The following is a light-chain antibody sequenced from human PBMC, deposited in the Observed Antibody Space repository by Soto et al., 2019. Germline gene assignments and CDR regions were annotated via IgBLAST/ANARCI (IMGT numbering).Light chain of an antibody. CDR1: QSVITRSNNKNY. J-gene: IGKJ3*01. V-gene: IGKV4-1*01. CDR3: QQYYSTPFT. CDR2: WAS. Sequence: DIVMNQSPDSLAVSLGERATINCKSSQSVITRSNNKNYLAWYQQKPGQPPKLLIYWASTRESGVPDRFSGSGSGTDFTLSISGLQAEDVAVYYCQQYYSTPFTFGPGTKVDIK.